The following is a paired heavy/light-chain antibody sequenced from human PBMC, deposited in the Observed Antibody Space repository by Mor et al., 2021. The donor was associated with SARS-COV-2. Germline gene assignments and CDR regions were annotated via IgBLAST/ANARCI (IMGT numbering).Heavy chain of an antibody. CDR2: IWYDGRNK. CDR3: ARVGLAVAGGGHMDV. J-gene: IGHJ6*02. Sequence: QVQLVESGGGVVQPGRSLRLSCAASGFTFSSYGMHWVRQAPGKGLEWVAVIWYDGRNKYYVDSVKGRFTISRDNSKNTLYLQMNSLRAEDTAVYYCARVGLAVAGGGHMDVWGQGTTVTVSS. CDR1: GFTFSSYG. V-gene: IGHV3-33*01. D-gene: IGHD6-19*01.
Light chain of an antibody. J-gene: IGKJ1*01. CDR2: KAS. CDR1: QSISSW. CDR3: QQYNNYSWT. Sequence: DIQLTQSPSTLSASVGDRVTITCRASQSISSWLAWFQQKPGKAPKLLIYKASSLESGVPSRFSGSGSGTEFTLTISSLQPDDFATYYCQQYNNYSWTFGQGTKVEIK. V-gene: IGKV1-5*03.